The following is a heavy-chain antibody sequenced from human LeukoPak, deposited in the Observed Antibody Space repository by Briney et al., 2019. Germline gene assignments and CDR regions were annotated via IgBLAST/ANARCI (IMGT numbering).Heavy chain of an antibody. J-gene: IGHJ4*02. D-gene: IGHD3-22*01. CDR1: GYTFTSYG. Sequence: ASVKVSCKASGYTFTSYGISWVRQAPGQGLEWMGWISAYNGNTNYAQKLQGRVTMTTDTSTGTAYMELRSLRSDDTAVYYCARVRGYYDSSGPRDYWGQGTLVTVSS. CDR3: ARVRGYYDSSGPRDY. CDR2: ISAYNGNT. V-gene: IGHV1-18*01.